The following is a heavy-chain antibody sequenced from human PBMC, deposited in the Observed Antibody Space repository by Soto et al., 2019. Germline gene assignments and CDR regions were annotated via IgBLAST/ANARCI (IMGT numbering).Heavy chain of an antibody. Sequence: ASVKVSCKASGYTFTSYAIHWVRQAPGQRLEWMGWINAGNGNTKYSQKFQGRVTITRDTSASTAYMELSSLRSEDTAVYYCTYGSGAHIYYYYGMDVWGQGITVTV. D-gene: IGHD3-10*01. J-gene: IGHJ6*02. CDR1: GYTFTSYA. V-gene: IGHV1-3*01. CDR2: INAGNGNT. CDR3: TYGSGAHIYYYYGMDV.